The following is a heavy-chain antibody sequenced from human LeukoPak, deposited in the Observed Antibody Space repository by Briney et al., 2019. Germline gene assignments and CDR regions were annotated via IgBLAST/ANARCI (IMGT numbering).Heavy chain of an antibody. CDR3: ARDYFGSPSAPDY. V-gene: IGHV3-21*01. CDR1: GFTFSIYT. Sequence: GGSLRLSCTASGFTFSIYTMNWVRQAPGKGLEWVSSITSSSSYIYYADSVKGRFTISRDNAKNSLYLQMNSLRAEDTAVYYCARDYFGSPSAPDYWGQGTLVTVSS. J-gene: IGHJ4*02. CDR2: ITSSSSYI. D-gene: IGHD1-26*01.